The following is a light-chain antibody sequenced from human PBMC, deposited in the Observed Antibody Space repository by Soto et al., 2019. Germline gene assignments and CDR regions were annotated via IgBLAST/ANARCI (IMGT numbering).Light chain of an antibody. J-gene: IGKJ5*01. V-gene: IGKV3D-20*02. CDR3: QQRSNWPPT. CDR1: ESVRSSY. CDR2: GAS. Sequence: IVLTQSPGTLSVSPGERATLSCRASESVRSSYLAWYQQKPGQAPRLLSYGASTRATGIPARFSGSGSGTEFTLSISSLEPEDFAVYYCQQRSNWPPTFGQGTRLEIK.